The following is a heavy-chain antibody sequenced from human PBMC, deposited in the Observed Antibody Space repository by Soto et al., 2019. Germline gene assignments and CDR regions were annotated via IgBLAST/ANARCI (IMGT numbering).Heavy chain of an antibody. CDR1: GFTFSSYS. CDR2: ISSSSSTI. V-gene: IGHV3-48*02. D-gene: IGHD6-19*01. CDR3: ARDLLPNSSGFYGMDV. J-gene: IGHJ6*02. Sequence: GGSLRLSCAASGFTFSSYSMNWVRQAPGKGLEWVSYISSSSSTIYYADSVKGRFTISRDNAKNSLYLQMNSLRDEDTAVYYCARDLLPNSSGFYGMDVWGQGTTVTVSS.